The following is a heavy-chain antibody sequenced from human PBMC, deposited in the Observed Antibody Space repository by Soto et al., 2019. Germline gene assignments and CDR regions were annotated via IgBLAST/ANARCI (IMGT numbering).Heavy chain of an antibody. D-gene: IGHD2-15*01. CDR1: GFTLSNYG. Sequence: GGSLRLSCVASGFTLSNYGMHWVRQAPGKGLEWIALIWYEGTTKYSTDSMKGRFSISRDQSKSTLYLQVNSLRAEDTATYYCARDVGSSVSSRGLDTWGQETRATVSS. CDR2: IWYEGTTK. V-gene: IGHV3-33*01. CDR3: ARDVGSSVSSRGLDT. J-gene: IGHJ5*02.